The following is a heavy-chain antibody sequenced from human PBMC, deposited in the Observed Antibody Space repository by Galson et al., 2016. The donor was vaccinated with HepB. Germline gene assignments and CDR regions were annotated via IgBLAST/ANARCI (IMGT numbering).Heavy chain of an antibody. D-gene: IGHD2/OR15-2a*01. Sequence: SVKVSCKASKYTFTAYSIHWVRQAPGQGLEWMGWINAGNGHTKYSQSFQDRVAITRDTSANTAYMEISSLRSEDSAVYFCARAPKGVYQFDFWGQGTLVTVSS. CDR1: KYTFTAYS. CDR3: ARAPKGVYQFDF. V-gene: IGHV1-3*01. CDR2: INAGNGHT. J-gene: IGHJ4*02.